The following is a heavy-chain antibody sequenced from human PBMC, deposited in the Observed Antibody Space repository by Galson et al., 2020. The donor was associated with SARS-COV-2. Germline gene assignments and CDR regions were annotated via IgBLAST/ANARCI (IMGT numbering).Heavy chain of an antibody. CDR2: INKDGTEK. CDR1: GFTFSGFW. CDR3: ARERYFDWPYAFDF. V-gene: IGHV3-7*03. J-gene: IGHJ3*01. Sequence: GESLKISCAASGFTFSGFWMSWFRQAQGKGLGGVANINKDGTEKHYVASVKGRFTISRDNAKNSLFLQMNSLRAGDTAVYYCARERYFDWPYAFDFWGQGTMVTVSS. D-gene: IGHD3-9*01.